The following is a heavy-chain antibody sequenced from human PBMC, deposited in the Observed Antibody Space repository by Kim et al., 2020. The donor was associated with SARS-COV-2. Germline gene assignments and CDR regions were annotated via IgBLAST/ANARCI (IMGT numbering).Heavy chain of an antibody. J-gene: IGHJ6*02. D-gene: IGHD3-10*01. CDR1: GYTFTSYG. CDR3: AREAPDYYGSGSYPYYYYGMDV. V-gene: IGHV1-18*01. CDR2: ISAYNGNT. Sequence: ASVKVSCKASGYTFTSYGISWVRQAPGQGLEWMGWISAYNGNTNYAQKLQGRVTMITDTSTSTAYMELRSLRSDDTAVYYCAREAPDYYGSGSYPYYYYGMDVWGQGTTVTVSS.